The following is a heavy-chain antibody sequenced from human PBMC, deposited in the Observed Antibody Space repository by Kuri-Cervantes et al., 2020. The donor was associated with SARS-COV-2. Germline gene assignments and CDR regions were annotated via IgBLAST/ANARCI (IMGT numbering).Heavy chain of an antibody. CDR2: IYSGGST. Sequence: GESLKISCAASGFTVSSNYMSWVRQAPGKGLEWVSVIYSGGSTYYADSVKGRFTISRDNAKNSLYLQMNSLRAEDTAVYYCASQDIVVVPAANAFDIWGQGTMVTVSS. CDR1: GFTVSSNY. J-gene: IGHJ3*02. CDR3: ASQDIVVVPAANAFDI. D-gene: IGHD2-2*01. V-gene: IGHV3-53*01.